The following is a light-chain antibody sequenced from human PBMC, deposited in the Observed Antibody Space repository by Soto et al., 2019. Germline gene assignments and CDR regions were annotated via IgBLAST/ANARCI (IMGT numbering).Light chain of an antibody. CDR2: GAS. CDR3: QQYGRPWT. V-gene: IGKV3-20*01. Sequence: ETVLTQSPGTLSLSPGERATLSCRAIQSVWSSLLAWYQHKPGQTPRLLIYGASSRATGIPDRFSGSGSGTDFTLTISRLEPEDFAVYYCQQYGRPWTFGQGTKVEIK. J-gene: IGKJ1*01. CDR1: QSVWSSL.